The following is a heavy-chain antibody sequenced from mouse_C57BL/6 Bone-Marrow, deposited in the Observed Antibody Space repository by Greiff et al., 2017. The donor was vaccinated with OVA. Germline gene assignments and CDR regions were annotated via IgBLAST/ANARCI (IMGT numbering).Heavy chain of an antibody. Sequence: EVNVVESGGGLVQPGGSLSLSCAASGFTFTDYYMSWVRQPPGKALEWLGFIRNKANGYTTEYSASVKGRFTISSDNSQSILYLQMNALRAEDSATYYCARSNWAFDYWGQGTTLTVSS. CDR3: ARSNWAFDY. V-gene: IGHV7-3*01. J-gene: IGHJ2*01. CDR1: GFTFTDYY. D-gene: IGHD4-1*01. CDR2: IRNKANGYTT.